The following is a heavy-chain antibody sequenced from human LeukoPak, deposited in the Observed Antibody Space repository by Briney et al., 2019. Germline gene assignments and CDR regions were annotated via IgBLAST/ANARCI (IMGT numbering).Heavy chain of an antibody. V-gene: IGHV3-74*01. CDR2: SNSDGSST. CDR3: ARDLKGPVNDVFDM. D-gene: IGHD4-23*01. J-gene: IGHJ3*02. CDR1: GFTFKTYW. Sequence: GGSLRLSCAASGFTFKTYWMHWVRQAPGKGLVWVSHSNSDGSSTSYADSVRGRFTISRDNAKNTLYLQMNSLRAEDTAVYYCARDLKGPVNDVFDMWGQGTMVTVSS.